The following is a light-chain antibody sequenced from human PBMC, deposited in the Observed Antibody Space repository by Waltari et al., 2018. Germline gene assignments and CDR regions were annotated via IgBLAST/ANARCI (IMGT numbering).Light chain of an antibody. J-gene: IGKJ1*01. CDR3: QQYYSLPRT. V-gene: IGKV4-1*01. CDR2: RGS. CDR1: QTLFHSSTKKTN. Sequence: NQTLFHSSTKKTNLAWFQHKPGQPPKLLVSRGSARESGVPDRFSASGSGTEFTLTISSLQAEDVAIYYCQQYYSLPRTFGQGTKVEIK.